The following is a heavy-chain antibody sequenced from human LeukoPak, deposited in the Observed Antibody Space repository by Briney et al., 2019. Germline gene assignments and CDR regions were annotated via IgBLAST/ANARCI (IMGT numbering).Heavy chain of an antibody. Sequence: GGSLRLSCAESGFIFSTYSMHWVRQAPGKGLEWVSSISSDGGYIYYADSVKGRFTISRDNAKDSLYLQMNSLRAEDTAVYYCARGDAPLPFDYWGQGTLVTVSS. CDR1: GFIFSTYS. J-gene: IGHJ4*02. V-gene: IGHV3-21*01. D-gene: IGHD5-24*01. CDR3: ARGDAPLPFDY. CDR2: ISSDGGYI.